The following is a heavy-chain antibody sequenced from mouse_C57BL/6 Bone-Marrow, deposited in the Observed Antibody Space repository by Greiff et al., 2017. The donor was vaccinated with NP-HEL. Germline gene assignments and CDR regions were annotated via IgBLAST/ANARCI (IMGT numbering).Heavy chain of an antibody. Sequence: QVQLKKSGPGLVAPSQSLSITCTVSGFSLTSYGVHWVRQPPGKGLEWLVVIWSDGSTTYNSALKSRLSISKDNSKSQVFSKMNSLQTDDTAMYYCARQGYYGSSPWFAYWGQGTLVTVSA. D-gene: IGHD1-1*01. J-gene: IGHJ3*01. CDR2: IWSDGST. CDR1: GFSLTSYG. CDR3: ARQGYYGSSPWFAY. V-gene: IGHV2-6*03.